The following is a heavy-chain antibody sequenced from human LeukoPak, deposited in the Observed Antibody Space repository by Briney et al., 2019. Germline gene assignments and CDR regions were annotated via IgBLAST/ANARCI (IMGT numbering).Heavy chain of an antibody. Sequence: ASVKVSCKASGYTFTSYDINWVRQATGQGLEWMGWMNPNSGNTGYAQKFQGRVTMTRNTSISTAYMELSSLGSEDTAVYYCARAVEQLVHYYYYGMDVWGQGTTVTVSS. CDR3: ARAVEQLVHYYYYGMDV. D-gene: IGHD6-6*01. V-gene: IGHV1-8*01. CDR2: MNPNSGNT. CDR1: GYTFTSYD. J-gene: IGHJ6*02.